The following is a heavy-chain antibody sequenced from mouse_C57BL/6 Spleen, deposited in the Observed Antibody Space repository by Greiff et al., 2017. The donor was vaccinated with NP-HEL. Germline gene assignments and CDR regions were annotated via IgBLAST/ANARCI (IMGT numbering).Heavy chain of an antibody. CDR2: IDPETGGT. CDR1: GYTFTDYE. D-gene: IGHD2-2*01. V-gene: IGHV1-15*01. J-gene: IGHJ4*01. Sequence: QVQLQQSGAELVRPGASVTLSCKASGYTFTDYEMHWVKQTPVHGLEWIGAIDPETGGTAYNQKFKGKAILTADKASSTAYMELRSLTSEDSAVYYCTRSMVTTEGGAMDYWGQGTSVTVSS. CDR3: TRSMVTTEGGAMDY.